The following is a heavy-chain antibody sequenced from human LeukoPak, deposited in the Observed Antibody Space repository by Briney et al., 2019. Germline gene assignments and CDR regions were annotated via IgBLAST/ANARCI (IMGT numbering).Heavy chain of an antibody. V-gene: IGHV3-23*01. D-gene: IGHD3-22*01. CDR2: ISGSGGST. Sequence: GGSLRLSCAASGFTFSSYDMNWVRQGPGKGLEWVSAISGSGGSTYYADSVRGRFTISRDNSKNTPYLQMNSLRAEDTAVYYCAKLIDYYDSRRDDYWGQGTLVTVSS. J-gene: IGHJ4*02. CDR3: AKLIDYYDSRRDDY. CDR1: GFTFSSYD.